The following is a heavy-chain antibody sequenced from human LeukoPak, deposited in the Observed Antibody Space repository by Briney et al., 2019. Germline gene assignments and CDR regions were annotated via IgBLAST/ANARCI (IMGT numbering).Heavy chain of an antibody. V-gene: IGHV4-38-2*02. CDR2: IYHSGST. J-gene: IGHJ2*01. CDR3: ARVAVLTGYPQSDWYFDV. CDR1: GYSISSGYY. Sequence: SETLSLTCTVSGYSISSGYYWGWIRQPPGKGLEWIGSIYHSGSTYYNPSLKSRVTISVDTSKNQFSLKLNSLSAADTAVYYCARVAVLTGYPQSDWYFDVWGRGTLVTVSS. D-gene: IGHD3-9*01.